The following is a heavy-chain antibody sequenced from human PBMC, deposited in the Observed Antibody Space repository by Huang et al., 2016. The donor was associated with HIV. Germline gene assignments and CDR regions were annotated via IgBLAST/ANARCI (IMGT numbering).Heavy chain of an antibody. CDR2: IYYSWSP. Sequence: QVQLQESGPGLVKPSGTLSLTCSVSGDSISSQYWGWIRPPPGKGLDGIGTIYYSWSPSYNPSLTSRVTMSVDTSKTQFSLKLNSVTAADTAVYYCARYDVLTGANYYMDVWGRGITVIVSS. J-gene: IGHJ6*03. D-gene: IGHD3-9*01. V-gene: IGHV4-59*11. CDR3: ARYDVLTGANYYMDV. CDR1: GDSISSQY.